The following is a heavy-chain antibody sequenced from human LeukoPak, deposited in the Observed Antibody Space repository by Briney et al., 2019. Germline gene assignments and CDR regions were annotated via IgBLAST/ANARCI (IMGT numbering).Heavy chain of an antibody. CDR2: IGTSGNTI. D-gene: IGHD6-19*01. J-gene: IGHJ4*02. CDR1: GFTFSGYI. Sequence: PGGSLRLSCAASGFTFSGYIMNWVRQAPGKGLEWVSFIGTSGNTIYHADSVKGRFTVSRDNAKNSLYLQMNSLRAEDTAVYYCARDQWLDYWGRGTLVTVSS. CDR3: ARDQWLDY. V-gene: IGHV3-48*01.